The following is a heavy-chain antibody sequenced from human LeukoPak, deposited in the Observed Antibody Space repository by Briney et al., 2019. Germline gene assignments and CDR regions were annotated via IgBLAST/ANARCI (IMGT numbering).Heavy chain of an antibody. V-gene: IGHV4-4*07. CDR2: IYSTGST. J-gene: IGHJ5*02. D-gene: IGHD3-22*01. Sequence: KPSETLSLTCTVSGGSISNYYWSWIRQPAGKGLEWIGRIYSTGSTNYNPSLQSRVTMSVDTSKNQFSLRLSSLTAADTAVYFCARDDGSSGYRWFDPWGQGTLVIVSS. CDR3: ARDDGSSGYRWFDP. CDR1: GGSISNYY.